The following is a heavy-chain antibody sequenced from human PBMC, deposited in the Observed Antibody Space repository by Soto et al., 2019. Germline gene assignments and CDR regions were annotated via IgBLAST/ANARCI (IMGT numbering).Heavy chain of an antibody. D-gene: IGHD3-10*01. V-gene: IGHV2-26*01. J-gene: IGHJ4*02. Sequence: QVTLKESGPVLVKPTETLTLTCTVSGFSLSNARMGVSWIRQPPGKALEWLAHIFSNDEKSYSTSLKSRLTNANDTSKSQVVLTMTNMDPVDPATYYCARTFSGMATTHDYWGQGTLVTVSS. CDR2: IFSNDEK. CDR3: ARTFSGMATTHDY. CDR1: GFSLSNARMG.